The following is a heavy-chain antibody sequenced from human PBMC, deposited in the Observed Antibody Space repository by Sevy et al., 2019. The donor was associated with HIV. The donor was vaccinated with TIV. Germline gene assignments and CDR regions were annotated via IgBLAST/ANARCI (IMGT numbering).Heavy chain of an antibody. J-gene: IGHJ5*02. V-gene: IGHV3-23*01. CDR1: GFTFISYA. CDR3: AKVGYYDFWSGYKWFDP. Sequence: GGSLRLSCKPSGFTFISYAMSWVRQAPGKGLEWVSAISGSGGSTYYADSVKGRFTISRDNSKNTLYLQMNSLRAEDTAVYYCAKVGYYDFWSGYKWFDPWGQGTLVTVSS. D-gene: IGHD3-3*01. CDR2: ISGSGGST.